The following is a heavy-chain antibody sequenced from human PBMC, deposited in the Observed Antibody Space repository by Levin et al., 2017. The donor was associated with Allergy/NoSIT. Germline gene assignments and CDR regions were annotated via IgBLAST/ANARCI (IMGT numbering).Heavy chain of an antibody. CDR2: ITDNGGNT. CDR3: AKRSNYDPVKYYYYGVDV. V-gene: IGHV3-23*01. D-gene: IGHD3-22*01. CDR1: GFTFSSYA. J-gene: IGHJ6*02. Sequence: ETLSLTCAASGFTFSSYAMSWVRQGPGKGLEWVSTITDNGGNTNYADSVKGRFTISRDNSKNILYLQMNSLRAEDTAVYYCAKRSNYDPVKYYYYGVDVWGQGTTVTVSS.